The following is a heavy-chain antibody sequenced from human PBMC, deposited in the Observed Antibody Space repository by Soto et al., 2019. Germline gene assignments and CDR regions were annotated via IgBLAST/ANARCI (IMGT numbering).Heavy chain of an antibody. V-gene: IGHV1-2*02. D-gene: IGHD3-22*01. CDR2: INPNSGGT. Sequence: ASVKVSCKASGYTFTGYYIHWVRQAPGQGLEWMGWINPNSGGTNYAQKFQGRVTMTRDTSISTAYMELSRLRSDDTAVYYCAKPFDSSGYYTTSALYYFDYWGQGTLVTVSS. J-gene: IGHJ4*02. CDR3: AKPFDSSGYYTTSALYYFDY. CDR1: GYTFTGYY.